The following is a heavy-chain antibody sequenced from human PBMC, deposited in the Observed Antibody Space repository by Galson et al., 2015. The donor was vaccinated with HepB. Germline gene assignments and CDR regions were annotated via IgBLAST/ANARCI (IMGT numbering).Heavy chain of an antibody. Sequence: SLRLSCAASGFTFSSYSMNWVRQAPGKGLEWVSSISSSSYIYYADSVKGRFTISRDNAKNSLYLQMNSLRAEDTAVYYCAREGCSSTSCYELWYFDLWGRGTLVTVSS. J-gene: IGHJ2*01. V-gene: IGHV3-21*01. D-gene: IGHD2-2*01. CDR1: GFTFSSYS. CDR3: AREGCSSTSCYELWYFDL. CDR2: ISSSSYI.